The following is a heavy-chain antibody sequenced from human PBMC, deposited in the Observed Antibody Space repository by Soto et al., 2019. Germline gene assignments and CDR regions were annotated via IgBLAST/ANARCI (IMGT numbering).Heavy chain of an antibody. CDR2: ISAYNGNR. Sequence: QVELVQSGPEGKKPGASVNVSCKTSGYAFSSYGITWARQAPGQGLEWMGWISAYNGNRNYAQKFLDRVTMTTDTPAGGAYMELGGLRYDDTAVNYFARAAGGVTPGPGDSWGQGTTSPCLQ. CDR1: GYAFSSYG. J-gene: IGHJ3*01. D-gene: IGHD2-21*01. CDR3: ARAAGGVTPGPGDS. V-gene: IGHV1-18*04.